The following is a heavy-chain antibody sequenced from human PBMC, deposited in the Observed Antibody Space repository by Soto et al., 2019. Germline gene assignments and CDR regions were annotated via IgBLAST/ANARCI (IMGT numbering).Heavy chain of an antibody. D-gene: IGHD2-8*01. CDR2: ITRSGGST. J-gene: IGHJ4*02. Sequence: GGSLRLSCAASGFTFSSQEMTWVRQAPGKGLEWVSGITRSGGSTYYADSVKGRFTSSRDNSKNTLYLQRNSLSSEDKSVDYCASRSATVLSLTYWGPGTQVTVSS. CDR3: ASRSATVLSLTY. V-gene: IGHV3-23*01. CDR1: GFTFSSQE.